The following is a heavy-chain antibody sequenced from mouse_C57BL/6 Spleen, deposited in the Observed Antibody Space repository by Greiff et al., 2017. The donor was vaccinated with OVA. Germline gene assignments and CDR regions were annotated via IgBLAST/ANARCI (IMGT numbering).Heavy chain of an antibody. J-gene: IGHJ1*03. V-gene: IGHV1-82*01. CDR1: GYAFSSSW. Sequence: VQLQQSGPELVKPGASVKISCKASGYAFSSSWMNWVKQRPGKGLEWIGRIYPGDGDTNYNGKFKGKATLTADKSSSTAYMQLSSLTSEDSAVYFCASPYYSNYVGYFDVWGTGTTVTVSS. CDR2: IYPGDGDT. D-gene: IGHD2-5*01. CDR3: ASPYYSNYVGYFDV.